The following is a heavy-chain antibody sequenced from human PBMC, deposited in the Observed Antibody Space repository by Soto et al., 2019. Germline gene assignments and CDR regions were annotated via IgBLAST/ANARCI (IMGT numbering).Heavy chain of an antibody. V-gene: IGHV1-69*02. CDR3: ARFDHNYYDSSGYYYNYYYGMDV. CDR2: IIPILGIA. J-gene: IGHJ6*02. Sequence: SVELSSKARRGTLSSYTISWVQQAPEQGLEWMGRIIPILGIANYAQKFQGRVTITADKSTSTAYMELSSLRSEDTAVYYCARFDHNYYDSSGYYYNYYYGMDVWGQGTTVTVSS. CDR1: RGTLSSYT. D-gene: IGHD3-22*01.